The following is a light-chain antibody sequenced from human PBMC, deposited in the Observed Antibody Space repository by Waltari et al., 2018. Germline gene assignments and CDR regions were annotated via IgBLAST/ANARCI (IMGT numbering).Light chain of an antibody. Sequence: EILMTQSPATLSVSPGDTATLSCRASQRISRNLAGYQQRPGQAPRLLIYGASTRATGVPARFSGRGSGTDFTLIIRSLQSEDFAVYFCQQYDYFWSFGQGTKVEI. CDR2: GAS. V-gene: IGKV3-15*01. J-gene: IGKJ1*01. CDR1: QRISRN. CDR3: QQYDYFWS.